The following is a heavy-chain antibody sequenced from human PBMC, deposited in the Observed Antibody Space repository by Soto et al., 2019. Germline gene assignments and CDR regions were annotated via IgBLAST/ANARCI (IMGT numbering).Heavy chain of an antibody. CDR2: ISGSGGST. Sequence: EVQLLESGGGLVQPGGSLRLSCAASGFTFSSYAMSWVRQAPGKGLEWVSAISGSGGSTYYADSVKGRFTISRDNSKNTLYLQMNSLRAEDTAVYYCAKDPRITIFWLVTGAPYYYYYYGMDVWGQGTTVTVSS. CDR1: GFTFSSYA. J-gene: IGHJ6*02. CDR3: AKDPRITIFWLVTGAPYYYYYYGMDV. D-gene: IGHD3-9*01. V-gene: IGHV3-23*01.